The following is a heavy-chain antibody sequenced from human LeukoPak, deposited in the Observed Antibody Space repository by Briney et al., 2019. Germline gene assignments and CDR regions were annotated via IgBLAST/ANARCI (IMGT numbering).Heavy chain of an antibody. Sequence: GGSLRLSCAASGFTFSSYGMHWVRQAPGKGLEWVAVISYDGSNKYYADSVKGRFTISRDNSKNTLYLQMNSLRAEDTAVYYCAKPRGMEWEPLHDSFDYWGQGTLVTVSS. CDR1: GFTFSSYG. CDR3: AKPRGMEWEPLHDSFDY. D-gene: IGHD1-26*01. V-gene: IGHV3-30*18. CDR2: ISYDGSNK. J-gene: IGHJ4*02.